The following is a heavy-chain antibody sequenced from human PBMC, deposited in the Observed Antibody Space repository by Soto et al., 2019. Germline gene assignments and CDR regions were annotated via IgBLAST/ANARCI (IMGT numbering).Heavy chain of an antibody. V-gene: IGHV4-34*01. CDR3: ARRYGSGRFFNFDY. CDR1: GGSFSGYY. D-gene: IGHD3-10*01. Sequence: PSETLSLTCAVYGGSFSGYYWSWIRQPPGKGLEWIGEINHSGSTNYNPSLKSRVTISVDTSKNQFSLKLRSVTAADTAVYYCARRYGSGRFFNFDYWGQGTLVTVSS. J-gene: IGHJ4*02. CDR2: INHSGST.